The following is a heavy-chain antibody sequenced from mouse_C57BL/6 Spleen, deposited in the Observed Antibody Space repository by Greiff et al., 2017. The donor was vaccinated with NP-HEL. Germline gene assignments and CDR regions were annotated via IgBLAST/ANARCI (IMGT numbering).Heavy chain of an antibody. V-gene: IGHV5-4*01. CDR3: ARDRSGSTMITFDY. D-gene: IGHD2-4*01. CDR2: ISDGGSYT. CDR1: GFTFSSYA. Sequence: EVQVVESGGGLVKPGGSLKLSCAASGFTFSSYAMSWVRQTPEKRLEWVATISDGGSYTYYPDNVKGRFTISRDNAKNNLYLQMSHLKSEDTAMYYCARDRSGSTMITFDYWGQGTTLTVSS. J-gene: IGHJ2*01.